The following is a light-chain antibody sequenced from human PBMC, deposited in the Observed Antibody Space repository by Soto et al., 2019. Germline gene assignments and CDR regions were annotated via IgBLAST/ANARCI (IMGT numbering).Light chain of an antibody. CDR1: QSVSNN. CDR2: GAS. V-gene: IGKV3-15*01. J-gene: IGKJ1*01. CDR3: QQYYNWPLT. Sequence: EIVMTQSPATLSVSPGDSATLSCRASQSVSNNLAWYHQKPGQAPRVLIYGASIRATGVPARFSGSGSRTEFTLTISSLQSEDFALFYCQQYYNWPLTFGQGTKVEIK.